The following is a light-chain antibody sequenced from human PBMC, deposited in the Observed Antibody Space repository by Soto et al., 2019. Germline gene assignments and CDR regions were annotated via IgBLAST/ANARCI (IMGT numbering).Light chain of an antibody. J-gene: IGLJ1*01. Sequence: QSALTQPASVSGSPGQSITISCTGTGSDVGGYNYVSWYQQHPGKAPKLMIYDVSNRPSGVSDRFSGSKSGNTASLTISGLLAEDEADYYCCSYTSSSTYVFGTGTKVTVL. CDR1: GSDVGGYNY. CDR3: CSYTSSSTYV. CDR2: DVS. V-gene: IGLV2-14*03.